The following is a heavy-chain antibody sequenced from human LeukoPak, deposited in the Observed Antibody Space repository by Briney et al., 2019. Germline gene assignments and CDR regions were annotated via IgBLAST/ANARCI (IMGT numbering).Heavy chain of an antibody. CDR3: ARRIFGGVIVSPNDY. V-gene: IGHV1-2*02. CDR2: INPNSGGT. CDR1: GYTFTGYY. D-gene: IGHD3-16*02. J-gene: IGHJ4*02. Sequence: ASVKVSCKASGYTFTGYYMHWVRHAPGQGLEWMGWINPNSGGTNYAQKFQGRVTMTRDTSISTAYMELSRLRSDDTAVYYCARRIFGGVIVSPNDYWGQGTLVTVSS.